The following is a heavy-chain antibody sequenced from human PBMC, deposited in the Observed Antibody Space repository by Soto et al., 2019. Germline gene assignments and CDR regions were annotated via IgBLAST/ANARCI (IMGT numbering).Heavy chain of an antibody. CDR2: IKQDGSEK. CDR3: AREIRAVAGSDYFDY. J-gene: IGHJ4*02. D-gene: IGHD6-19*01. Sequence: GGSLRLSCAASGFTFSSYWMSWVRQAPGKGLEWVANIKQDGSEKYYVDSVKGRFTISRDNAKNSLYLQMNSLRAEDTAVYYRAREIRAVAGSDYFDYWGQGTLVTVSS. V-gene: IGHV3-7*01. CDR1: GFTFSSYW.